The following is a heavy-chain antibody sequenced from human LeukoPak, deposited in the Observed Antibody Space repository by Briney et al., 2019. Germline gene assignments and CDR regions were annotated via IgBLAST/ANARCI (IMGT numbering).Heavy chain of an antibody. CDR2: MNPNSGNT. J-gene: IGHJ4*02. D-gene: IGHD5-12*01. CDR1: GYTFTSYD. Sequence: GASVKVSCKASGYTFTSYDINWVRQATGQGLEWMGWMNPNSGNTGYARKFQGRVTITRNTSISTAYMELSSLRSEDTAVYYCARSVPVRKWLRFPFDYWGQGTLVTVSS. CDR3: ARSVPVRKWLRFPFDY. V-gene: IGHV1-8*03.